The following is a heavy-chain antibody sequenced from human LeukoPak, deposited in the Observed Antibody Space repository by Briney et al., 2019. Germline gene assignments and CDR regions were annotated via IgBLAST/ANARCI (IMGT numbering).Heavy chain of an antibody. CDR1: GFTFSSYA. Sequence: GRSLRLSCAASGFTFSSYAMHWVRQAPGKGLEWVAVISYDGSNKYYADSVKGRFTISRDNSKNTLYLQMNSLRAEDTAVYYCAGSNTGGYSSGWYPPYWYFDLWGRGTLVTVSS. CDR2: ISYDGSNK. CDR3: AGSNTGGYSSGWYPPYWYFDL. J-gene: IGHJ2*01. V-gene: IGHV3-30-3*01. D-gene: IGHD6-19*01.